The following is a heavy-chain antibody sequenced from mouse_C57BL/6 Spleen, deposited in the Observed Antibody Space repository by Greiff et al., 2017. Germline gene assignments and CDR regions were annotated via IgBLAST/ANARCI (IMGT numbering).Heavy chain of an antibody. CDR3: ARGGTTVVASYYAMDY. J-gene: IGHJ4*01. D-gene: IGHD1-1*01. V-gene: IGHV1-69*01. CDR2: IDPSDSYT. CDR1: GYTFTSYW. Sequence: QVQLQQPGAELVMPGASVKLSCKASGYTFTSYWMHWVKQRPGQGLEWIGEIDPSDSYTNYNPKFKGKSTLTVDKSSSTAYMQRSSLTSEDSAVYYCARGGTTVVASYYAMDYWGQGTSVTVSS.